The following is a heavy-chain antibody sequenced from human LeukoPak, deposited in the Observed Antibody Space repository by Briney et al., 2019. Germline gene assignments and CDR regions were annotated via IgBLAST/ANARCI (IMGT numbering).Heavy chain of an antibody. Sequence: PGGSLRLSCAASGFTFSSYGMHWVRQAPGKGLEWVAFIRYDGSNKYYADSVKGRFTISRDNSKNTLYLQMNSLRAEDTAVYYCARGGLQGYYYMDVWGKGTTVTVSS. CDR2: IRYDGSNK. CDR1: GFTFSSYG. V-gene: IGHV3-30*02. CDR3: ARGGLQGYYYMDV. J-gene: IGHJ6*03. D-gene: IGHD5-24*01.